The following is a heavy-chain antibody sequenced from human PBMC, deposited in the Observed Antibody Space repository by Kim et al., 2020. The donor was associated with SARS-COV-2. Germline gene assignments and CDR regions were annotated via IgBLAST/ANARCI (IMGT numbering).Heavy chain of an antibody. CDR2: IIPIFGTA. CDR3: ARVGGVATMKGWGDYFDY. V-gene: IGHV1-69*13. D-gene: IGHD5-12*01. J-gene: IGHJ4*02. Sequence: SVKVSCKASGGTFSSYAISWVRQAPGQGLEWMGGIIPIFGTANYAQKFHGRVTIHADESTRTAYMELSSLRSEDTAVYYFARVGGVATMKGWGDYFDYWGQGTLVTVSS. CDR1: GGTFSSYA.